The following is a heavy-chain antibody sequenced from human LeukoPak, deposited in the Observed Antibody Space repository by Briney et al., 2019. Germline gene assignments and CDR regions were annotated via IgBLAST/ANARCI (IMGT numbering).Heavy chain of an antibody. J-gene: IGHJ4*02. Sequence: PGGSLRLSCATSGFTFSNFGMHWVRQAPGKGLEYVSAISSNGGSTYYANSVKGRFTISRDNSKNTLYLQMGSLRAEDMAVYYCARGATCIDYWGQGTLVTVSS. D-gene: IGHD5-12*01. V-gene: IGHV3-64*01. CDR1: GFTFSNFG. CDR3: ARGATCIDY. CDR2: ISSNGGST.